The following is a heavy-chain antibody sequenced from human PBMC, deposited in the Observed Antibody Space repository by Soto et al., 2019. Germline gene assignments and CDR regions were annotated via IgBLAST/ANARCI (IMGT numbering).Heavy chain of an antibody. D-gene: IGHD2-2*01. Sequence: EVQLLESGGGLVQPGGSLRLSCAASGFTFSSYAMSWVRQAPGKGLEWVSAISGSGGSTYYADSVKGRFTISRDNSKNTLYLQMNSLRAEDTAVYYCAKDFPYRTGVVPAAMVDYYYMDVWGKGTTVTVSS. V-gene: IGHV3-23*01. CDR1: GFTFSSYA. CDR2: ISGSGGST. CDR3: AKDFPYRTGVVPAAMVDYYYMDV. J-gene: IGHJ6*03.